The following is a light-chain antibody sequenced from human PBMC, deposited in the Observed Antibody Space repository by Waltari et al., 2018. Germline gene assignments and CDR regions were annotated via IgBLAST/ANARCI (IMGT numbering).Light chain of an antibody. Sequence: EIVMTQSPATLSVSQGERATLSCRASQSVRSYLAWYQQSPGQAPRLLIYGASTRATGVPARCSGSGSGTEFTLTISSMQSEDFAVYFCQHYNTWPPNNFGQGTKLEVK. CDR3: QHYNTWPPNN. CDR2: GAS. CDR1: QSVRSY. V-gene: IGKV3-15*01. J-gene: IGKJ2*01.